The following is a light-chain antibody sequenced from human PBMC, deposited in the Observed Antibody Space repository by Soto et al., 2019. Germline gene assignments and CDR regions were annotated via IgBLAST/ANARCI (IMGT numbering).Light chain of an antibody. CDR1: QRVTNW. V-gene: IGKV1-5*03. CDR2: KAS. CDR3: QQYNTYKWT. Sequence: DVQMTQSPSTLSASVGDRVTITCRASQRVTNWLAWYQQKPGKAPNLLIYKASNLKRGVPSRFSGSGSGTEFTLTITSLQPDDFATYYCQQYNTYKWTFGQGTKVDSK. J-gene: IGKJ1*01.